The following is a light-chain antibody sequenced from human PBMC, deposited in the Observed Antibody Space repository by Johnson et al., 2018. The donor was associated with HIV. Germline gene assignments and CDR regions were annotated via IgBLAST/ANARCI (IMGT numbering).Light chain of an antibody. CDR1: SSNIGSNT. J-gene: IGLJ1*01. V-gene: IGLV1-44*01. CDR3: AAWDDNLNGPGYV. CDR2: RNN. Sequence: QSVLTQPPSASGTPGQRVTISCSGSSSNIGSNTVNWYQQLPGTAPKLLIYRNNQRPSGVPDRFSGSKSGTSASLAISGLQAEDAADYYCAAWDDNLNGPGYVFGAGTKVTVL.